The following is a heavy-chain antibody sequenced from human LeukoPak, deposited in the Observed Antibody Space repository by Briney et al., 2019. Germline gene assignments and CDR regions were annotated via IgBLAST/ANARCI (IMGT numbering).Heavy chain of an antibody. CDR2: ISSSSSYI. CDR1: GFTFSSYS. V-gene: IGHV3-21*01. J-gene: IGHJ6*02. Sequence: GGSLRLSCAASGFTFSSYSRNWVRQAPGKGLEWVSSISSSSSYIYYADSVKGRFTISRDNAKNSLYLQMNSLRAEDTAVYYCAREIIGDHGLYYYGMDVWGQGTTVTVSS. CDR3: AREIIGDHGLYYYGMDV. D-gene: IGHD4-17*01.